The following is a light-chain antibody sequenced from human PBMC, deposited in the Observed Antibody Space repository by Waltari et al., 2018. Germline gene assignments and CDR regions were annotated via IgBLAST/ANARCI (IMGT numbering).Light chain of an antibody. V-gene: IGLV2-8*01. Sequence: QSALTQPPSASGSPGQSVTISCTGTGSDIGAYNYVSWYQLHPGKDPKLMIYDFTKRPSGVPDRFSGSKSGNTASLTVSGLQTEDDAEYYCCSYAGKEYVFGSGTKVTVL. CDR3: CSYAGKEYV. CDR1: GSDIGAYNY. CDR2: DFT. J-gene: IGLJ1*01.